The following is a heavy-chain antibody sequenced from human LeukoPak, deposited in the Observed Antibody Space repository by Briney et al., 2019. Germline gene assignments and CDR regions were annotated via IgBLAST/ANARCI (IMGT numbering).Heavy chain of an antibody. Sequence: SGPTLVSPTQTLTLTCTFSGFSLSTSGVGVGWIRPHPGKALEWLALIYWDDDKRYSPSLKSRLTITKDTSKNQVVLTMTNMDSVDTATYYCAHKKGAYPVDYWGQGTLVTVSS. D-gene: IGHD1-26*01. CDR2: IYWDDDK. V-gene: IGHV2-5*02. CDR1: GFSLSTSGVG. J-gene: IGHJ4*02. CDR3: AHKKGAYPVDY.